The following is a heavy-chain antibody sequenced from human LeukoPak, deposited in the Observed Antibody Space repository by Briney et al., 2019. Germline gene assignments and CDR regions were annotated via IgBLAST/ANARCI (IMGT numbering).Heavy chain of an antibody. CDR1: GFTFSSYS. J-gene: IGHJ3*02. Sequence: GGSLRLSCAASGFTFSSYSMNRVRQAPGKGLEWVSSISSSSSYIYYADSVKGRFTISRDNAKNSLYLQMNSLRAEDTAVYYCARDTRGYSYGYHAFDIWGQGTMVTVSS. CDR2: ISSSSSYI. CDR3: ARDTRGYSYGYHAFDI. V-gene: IGHV3-21*01. D-gene: IGHD5-18*01.